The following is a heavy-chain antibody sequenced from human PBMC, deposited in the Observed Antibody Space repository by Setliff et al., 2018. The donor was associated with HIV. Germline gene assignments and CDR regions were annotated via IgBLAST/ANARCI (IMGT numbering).Heavy chain of an antibody. Sequence: KSSETLSLTCTVSGGSISNNSYYWGWVRQPPGKGLELIGNLFYNGNTYYNPSLKSRVTISVDTPKNQFSLKLSSVTAADTAIYFCARQFRYPNRAVAGVDYWGQGTLVTVSS. CDR1: GGSISNNSYY. D-gene: IGHD6-19*01. V-gene: IGHV4-39*01. CDR3: ARQFRYPNRAVAGVDY. J-gene: IGHJ4*02. CDR2: LFYNGNT.